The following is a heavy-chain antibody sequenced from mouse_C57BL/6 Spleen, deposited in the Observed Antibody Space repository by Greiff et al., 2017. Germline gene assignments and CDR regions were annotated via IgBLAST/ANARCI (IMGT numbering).Heavy chain of an antibody. J-gene: IGHJ2*01. CDR3: ARSEVYYDYVVY. CDR1: GYAFSSSW. D-gene: IGHD2-4*01. Sequence: QVQLQQSGPELVKPGASVKISCKASGYAFSSSWMNWVKQRPGKGLEWIGRIYPGDGDTNYNGKFKGKATLTADKSSSTAYMQLSSLTSVDSAVYICARSEVYYDYVVYRGEDTTLTESS. V-gene: IGHV1-82*01. CDR2: IYPGDGDT.